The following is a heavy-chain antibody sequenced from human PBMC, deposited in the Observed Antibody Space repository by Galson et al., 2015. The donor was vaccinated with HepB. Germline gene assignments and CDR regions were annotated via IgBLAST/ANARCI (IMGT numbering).Heavy chain of an antibody. J-gene: IGHJ6*02. D-gene: IGHD2-2*01. V-gene: IGHV3-33*06. CDR1: GFNFSSYG. CDR2: IWYDGSNK. CDR3: AKDYCGSPTCPRTYYYYGMDV. Sequence: SLRLSCAASGFNFSSYGMNWVRQAPGKGLEWVAVIWYDGSNKYYADSVKGRFTISRDNSKNTLYLQMNSLRAEDTAVYYCAKDYCGSPTCPRTYYYYGMDVWGQGTTVPVSS.